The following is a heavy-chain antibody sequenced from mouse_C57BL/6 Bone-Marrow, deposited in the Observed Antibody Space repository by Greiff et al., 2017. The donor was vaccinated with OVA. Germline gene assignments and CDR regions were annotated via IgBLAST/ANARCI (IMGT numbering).Heavy chain of an antibody. J-gene: IGHJ2*01. D-gene: IGHD2-1*01. CDR3: ASGNYPGYFDY. CDR1: GYTFTSYW. CDR2: IDPSDSYP. Sequence: VQLQEPGAELVKPGASVKLSCKASGYTFTSYWMQWVKQRPGQGLEWIGEIDPSDSYPNYNQKFKGKATLTVDTSSSTAYMQLSSLTSEDSAVYYCASGNYPGYFDYWGQGTTLTVSS. V-gene: IGHV1-50*01.